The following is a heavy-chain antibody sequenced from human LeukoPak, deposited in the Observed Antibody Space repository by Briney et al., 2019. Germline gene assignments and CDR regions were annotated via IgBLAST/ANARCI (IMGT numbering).Heavy chain of an antibody. CDR3: AREGGVYSSSSYCQH. CDR2: IYAYNGNK. D-gene: IGHD6-13*01. V-gene: IGHV1-18*01. CDR1: GDSFTRYG. Sequence: GAAVKVSCMASGDSFTRYGISWVRQAPGQGLEWMGRIYAYNGNKNYAQKQQRGVTITAETTTGIAYMEHWRTRAYRTGVYYCAREGGVYSSSSYCQHWGQGTLGTVSS. J-gene: IGHJ1*01.